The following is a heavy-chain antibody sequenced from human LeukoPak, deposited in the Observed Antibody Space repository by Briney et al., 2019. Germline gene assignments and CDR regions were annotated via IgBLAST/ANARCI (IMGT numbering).Heavy chain of an antibody. CDR2: IYYSGGT. Sequence: SETLSLTCIVSGGSISDSSHYWGWIRQPPGRGLECIGSIYYSGGTYYNSSLKSRVTLSVDTSKNQFSLKLSPVTAADTAVYYCARASAGTGTAGLVDYWGQGTLVTVSS. V-gene: IGHV4-39*07. CDR1: GGSISDSSHY. D-gene: IGHD1-1*01. CDR3: ARASAGTGTAGLVDY. J-gene: IGHJ4*02.